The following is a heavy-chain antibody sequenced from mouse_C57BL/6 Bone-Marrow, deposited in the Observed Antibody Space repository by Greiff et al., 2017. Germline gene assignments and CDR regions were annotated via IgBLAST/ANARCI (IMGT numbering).Heavy chain of an antibody. CDR1: GYSITSGYY. CDR2: ISYDGSN. J-gene: IGHJ1*03. CDR3: AKGLLRSSYSNWYFDV. V-gene: IGHV3-6*01. D-gene: IGHD1-1*01. Sequence: VQLKESGPGLVKPSQSLSLTCSVTGYSITSGYYWNWIRQFPGNKLEWMGYISYDGSNNYNPSLKNRISITRDTSKNQFFLKLNSVTTEDTATYYCAKGLLRSSYSNWYFDVWGTGTTVTVSS.